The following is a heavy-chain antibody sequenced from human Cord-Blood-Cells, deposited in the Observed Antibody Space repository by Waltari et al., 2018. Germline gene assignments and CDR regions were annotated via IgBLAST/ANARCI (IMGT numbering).Heavy chain of an antibody. J-gene: IGHJ3*02. D-gene: IGHD6-6*01. Sequence: EVQLLESGGGLVQPGGSLRLSCAASGFTFSRSAMSWVRQAPGKGLEWVSAISGSGGSTYYADSVKGRFTISRDNSKNTLYLQMNSLRAEDTAVYYCAKRDSIAARPITDAFDIWGQGTMVTVSS. V-gene: IGHV3-23*01. CDR2: ISGSGGST. CDR3: AKRDSIAARPITDAFDI. CDR1: GFTFSRSA.